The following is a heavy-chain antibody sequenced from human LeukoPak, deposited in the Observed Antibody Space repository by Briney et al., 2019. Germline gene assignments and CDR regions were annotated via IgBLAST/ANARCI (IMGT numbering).Heavy chain of an antibody. CDR3: ASLIYSSGWYYFDY. CDR2: ISAYNGNT. D-gene: IGHD6-19*01. V-gene: IGHV1-18*01. J-gene: IGHJ4*02. Sequence: ASVKVSCKASGYTFTSCGISWVRQAPGQGLEWMGWISAYNGNTNYAQKLQGRVTMTTDTSTSTAYMELRSLRSDDTAVYYCASLIYSSGWYYFDYWGQGTLVTVSS. CDR1: GYTFTSCG.